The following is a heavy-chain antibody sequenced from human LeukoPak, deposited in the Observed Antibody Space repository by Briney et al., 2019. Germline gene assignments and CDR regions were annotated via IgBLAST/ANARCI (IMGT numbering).Heavy chain of an antibody. D-gene: IGHD2-15*01. J-gene: IGHJ4*02. CDR3: ARRGPPWWDY. V-gene: IGHV4-59*08. Sequence: PSETLSLTCTVSGGSISNYDWNWIRQPPGKGLEWIGYINNGGGTSFNPSLQSRVTMSLDTSRNQFSLTLRTVTAADTAVYYCARRGPPWWDYRGQGTLVTVSS. CDR2: INNGGGT. CDR1: GGSISNYD.